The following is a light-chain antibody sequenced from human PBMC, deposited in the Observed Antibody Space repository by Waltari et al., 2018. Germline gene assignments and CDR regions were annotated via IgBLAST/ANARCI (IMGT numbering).Light chain of an antibody. CDR2: DVS. V-gene: IGLV2-14*03. CDR3: SSYISSSTLEL. Sequence: QSALTQPASVSGSPGQSITISCTGTSGDVGAYNYVSWYQQHPGKAPKLMIFDVSNRPSGVSKRFSGSKSGNTASLTISGLQAEDEADYYCSSYISSSTLELFGGGTSLTVL. J-gene: IGLJ2*01. CDR1: SGDVGAYNY.